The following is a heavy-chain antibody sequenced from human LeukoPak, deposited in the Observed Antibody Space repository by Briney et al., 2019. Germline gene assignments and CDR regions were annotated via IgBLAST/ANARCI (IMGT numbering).Heavy chain of an antibody. D-gene: IGHD6-19*01. J-gene: IGHJ4*02. CDR1: AGTFTGYA. CDR3: ARGSYSSGWLFY. Sequence: ASVKVSCKASAGTFTGYAISWVRQAPGQGLEWMGRIIPIFGTANYAQKFQGRVTITTDESTSTAYMELSSLRSEDTAVYYCARGSYSSGWLFYWGQGTLVTVSS. V-gene: IGHV1-69*05. CDR2: IIPIFGTA.